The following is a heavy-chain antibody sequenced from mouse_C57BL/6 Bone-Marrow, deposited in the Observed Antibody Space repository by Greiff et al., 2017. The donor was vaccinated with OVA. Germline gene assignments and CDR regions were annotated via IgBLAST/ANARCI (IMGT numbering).Heavy chain of an antibody. Sequence: VKLMESGAELMKPGASVKLSCKATGYTFTGYWIEWVKQRPGHGLEWIGEILPGSGSTNYNEKFKGKATFTADTSSNTAYMQLSSLTTEDSAIYYCARCPYYYGSSYRWYFDVWGTGTTVTVAS. CDR3: ARCPYYYGSSYRWYFDV. D-gene: IGHD1-1*01. V-gene: IGHV1-9*01. CDR1: GYTFTGYW. CDR2: ILPGSGST. J-gene: IGHJ1*03.